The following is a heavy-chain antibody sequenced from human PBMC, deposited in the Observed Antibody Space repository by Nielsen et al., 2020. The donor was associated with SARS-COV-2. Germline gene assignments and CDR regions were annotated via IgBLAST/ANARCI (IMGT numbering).Heavy chain of an antibody. CDR1: GFTFSSYG. CDR3: ASSVTRENWFDP. CDR2: IWYDGSNK. J-gene: IGHJ5*02. V-gene: IGHV3-33*01. Sequence: GESLKISCAASGFTFSSYGMHWVRQAPGKGLEWVAVIWYDGSNKYYADSVKGRFTISRDNSKDTLYLQMNSLRAEDTAVYYCASSVTRENWFDPWGQGTLVTVSS. D-gene: IGHD4-17*01.